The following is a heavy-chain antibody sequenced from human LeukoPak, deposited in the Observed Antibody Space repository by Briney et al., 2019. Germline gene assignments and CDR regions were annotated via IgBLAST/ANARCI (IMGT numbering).Heavy chain of an antibody. V-gene: IGHV3-48*02. J-gene: IGHJ4*02. CDR3: ARVRSGWYFDY. CDR1: GFSFGDYG. CDR2: ISTSSATI. D-gene: IGHD6-19*01. Sequence: GGSLRLSCTGSGFSFGDYGMSWLRQAPGKGLEWVSYISTSSATIYYADSVKGRFTISRDNAKNSLSLQMNSLRDEDTAVYYCARVRSGWYFDYWGQGTLVTVSS.